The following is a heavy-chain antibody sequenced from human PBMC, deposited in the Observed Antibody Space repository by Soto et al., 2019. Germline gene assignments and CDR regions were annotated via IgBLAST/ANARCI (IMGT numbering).Heavy chain of an antibody. V-gene: IGHV1-18*01. CDR2: INDYNGNT. CDR3: AKEPYGYFTDGVCYFER. CDR1: GDSFPKFG. Sequence: QVQLVQSGAEVKKPGASVQISCKASGDSFPKFGINWVGQSTGQGLEWMGGINDYNGNTNYAQKFQGRVTLTTHTDKSITYIELRSRRTDDASVYYSAKEPYGYFTDGVCYFERWGQETLVTVSS. D-gene: IGHD2-8*01. J-gene: IGHJ4*02.